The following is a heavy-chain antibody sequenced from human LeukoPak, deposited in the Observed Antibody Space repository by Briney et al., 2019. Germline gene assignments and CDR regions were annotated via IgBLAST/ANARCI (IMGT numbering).Heavy chain of an antibody. CDR3: VGGHQWLAFDS. CDR2: IYYSGST. CDR1: GGSISRYY. V-gene: IGHV4-59*08. Sequence: SETLSLTCTVPGGSISRYYWNWIRQPPEKGLEWIGYIYYSGSTNYNPSLKSRVTMSVDTSKNQFSLNLTSVSAADTAVYYCVGGHQWLAFDSWGQGALVPVSS. J-gene: IGHJ4*02. D-gene: IGHD6-19*01.